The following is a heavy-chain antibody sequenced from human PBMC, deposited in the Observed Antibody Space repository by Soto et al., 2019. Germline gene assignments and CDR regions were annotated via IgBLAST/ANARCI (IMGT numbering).Heavy chain of an antibody. CDR1: GYTFTGYY. Sequence: ASVKVSCKASGYTFTGYYMHWVRQAPGQGLEWMGWINPNSGGTNYAQKFQGWVTMTRDTSIGTAYMELSRLRSDDTAVYYCARDGYSSGWVNWFDPWGQGTLVTVSS. CDR3: ARDGYSSGWVNWFDP. CDR2: INPNSGGT. D-gene: IGHD6-19*01. V-gene: IGHV1-2*04. J-gene: IGHJ5*02.